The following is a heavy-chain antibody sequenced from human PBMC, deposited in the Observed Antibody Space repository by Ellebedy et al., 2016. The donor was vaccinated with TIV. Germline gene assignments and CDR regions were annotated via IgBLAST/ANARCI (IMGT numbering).Heavy chain of an antibody. Sequence: MPSETLSLTCTVSGGSIRSYYWSWIRQPPGKGLEWDGYIYSSGNTNYNPSLKSRVTISVDTSKNQFSLKLNSVTAADTAVYYCARHQGSGSYHYWGQGALVTVSS. CDR1: GGSIRSYY. D-gene: IGHD3-10*01. V-gene: IGHV4-59*08. CDR3: ARHQGSGSYHY. CDR2: IYSSGNT. J-gene: IGHJ4*02.